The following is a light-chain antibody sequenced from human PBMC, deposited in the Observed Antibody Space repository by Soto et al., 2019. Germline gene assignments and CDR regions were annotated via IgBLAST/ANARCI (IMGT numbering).Light chain of an antibody. Sequence: QSVLTQPASVSGSPGQSITISCTGTSSDVVGYNYVSWYQQHPAKAPKLMIFEVRNRPSGVSYRFSGSRSGNTAYLTISGLQAEDEADYYCSSYASSTTVVFGGGTKLTV. CDR1: SSDVVGYNY. CDR2: EVR. J-gene: IGLJ2*01. V-gene: IGLV2-14*01. CDR3: SSYASSTTVV.